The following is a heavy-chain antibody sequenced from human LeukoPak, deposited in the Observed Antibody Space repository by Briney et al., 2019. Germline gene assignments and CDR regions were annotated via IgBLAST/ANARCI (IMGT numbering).Heavy chain of an antibody. J-gene: IGHJ3*02. V-gene: IGHV4-39*01. CDR1: GGSVSSGSYY. Sequence: NPSETLSLTCTVSGGSVSSGSYYWGWIRQPPGKGLEWIGNIYSSGSTYYNPSLKSRVTISVDTSKNQFSLKLRSVTAADTAVYYCARHLGSSTWENTFDIWGQGTMVTVSS. D-gene: IGHD6-13*01. CDR2: IYSSGST. CDR3: ARHLGSSTWENTFDI.